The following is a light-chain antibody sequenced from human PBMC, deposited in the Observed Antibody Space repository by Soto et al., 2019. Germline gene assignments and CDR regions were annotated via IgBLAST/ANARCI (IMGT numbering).Light chain of an antibody. CDR3: QQRSSWPRT. CDR1: QSVSSS. Sequence: DTVLTRSPATLSLSPGERATLSCRASQSVSSSLAWYQQKPGQAPRLLIYDASNRATGVPPRFSGSGSGTDFTLTISSLEPEDFAVYYCQQRSSWPRTFGQGTKLEIK. J-gene: IGKJ2*01. V-gene: IGKV3-11*01. CDR2: DAS.